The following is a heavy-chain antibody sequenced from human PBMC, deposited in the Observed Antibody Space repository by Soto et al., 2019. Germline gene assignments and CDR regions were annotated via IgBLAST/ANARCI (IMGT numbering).Heavy chain of an antibody. Sequence: VPLVESGGGSVQPGGSLRLSCAASGFTFSSHWMHWVRQAPGKGLVWVSRITSDGSSTMYADSVKGRFTISRDNAKNTLYLQMNGLRAEDTAVYHCARGKYSSGLDCWGQGTLVTVSS. V-gene: IGHV3-74*03. CDR1: GFTFSSHW. D-gene: IGHD6-19*01. J-gene: IGHJ4*02. CDR2: ITSDGSST. CDR3: ARGKYSSGLDC.